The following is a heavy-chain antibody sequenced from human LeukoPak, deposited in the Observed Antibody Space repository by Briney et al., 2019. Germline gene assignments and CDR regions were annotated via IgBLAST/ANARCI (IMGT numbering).Heavy chain of an antibody. V-gene: IGHV3-7*01. CDR2: IKQDRSEK. J-gene: IGHJ4*02. D-gene: IGHD5-18*01. Sequence: GGSLRLSCAASGFAFSTYWMSWVRQAPGKGLEWVAHIKQDRSEKYYVDSVKGRFTIARDNAKNSLYLQMNSLRAEDTAVYYCARDPSRGYNYGYGDYWGQGTLVIVSS. CDR1: GFAFSTYW. CDR3: ARDPSRGYNYGYGDY.